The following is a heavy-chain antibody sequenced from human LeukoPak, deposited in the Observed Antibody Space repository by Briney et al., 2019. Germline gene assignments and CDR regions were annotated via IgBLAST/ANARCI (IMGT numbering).Heavy chain of an antibody. Sequence: GASVKVSCKASGYTFTGYYMHWVRQAPGQGLEWMGWINPNSGGTNYAQKFQGRVTMTRDTSISTAYMELRSLRSDDTAVYYCARSGWGNRQAFDIWGQGTMVTVSS. V-gene: IGHV1-2*02. CDR2: INPNSGGT. J-gene: IGHJ3*02. D-gene: IGHD6-19*01. CDR3: ARSGWGNRQAFDI. CDR1: GYTFTGYY.